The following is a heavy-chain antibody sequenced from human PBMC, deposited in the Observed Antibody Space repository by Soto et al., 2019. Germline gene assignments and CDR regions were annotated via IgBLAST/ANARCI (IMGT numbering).Heavy chain of an antibody. CDR1: GDSISSSSQY. J-gene: IGHJ5*02. Sequence: GTLSLTCSVSGDSISSSSQYWGWIRQPPGKGLEWIGSIHYSGTSYYNPSLKSRVTIFVDTSKNQLSLKLSSVTAADTAVYYCARHWIAGSSIPWGQGTLVTVSS. CDR2: IHYSGTS. CDR3: ARHWIAGSSIP. V-gene: IGHV4-39*01. D-gene: IGHD2-21*01.